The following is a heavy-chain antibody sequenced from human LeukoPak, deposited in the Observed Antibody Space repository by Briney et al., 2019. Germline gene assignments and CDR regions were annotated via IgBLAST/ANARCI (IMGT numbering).Heavy chain of an antibody. V-gene: IGHV1-46*01. J-gene: IGHJ6*03. CDR3: ARSSGRSPNRDYMDV. D-gene: IGHD1-14*01. Sequence: ASVKVSCEASGYTFTRYYMHWVRQAPGQGLEWMGIINASGGSTSYAQKFQGRVTMTRDTSTSTVYMELSSLRSDDTAMYYCARSSGRSPNRDYMDVWGKGTTVTISS. CDR2: INASGGST. CDR1: GYTFTRYY.